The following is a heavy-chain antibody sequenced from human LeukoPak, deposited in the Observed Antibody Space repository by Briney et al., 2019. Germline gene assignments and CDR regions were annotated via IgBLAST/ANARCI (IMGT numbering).Heavy chain of an antibody. V-gene: IGHV4-34*01. CDR1: GGSFSGYY. Sequence: SETLSLTCAVYGGSFSGYYWSWIRQPPGKGLEWIGEINHSGSTNYNLSLKSRVTISVDTSKNQFSLKLSSVTAADTAVYYCARGAVAGTFLDYWGQGTLVTVSS. CDR3: ARGAVAGTFLDY. CDR2: INHSGST. J-gene: IGHJ4*02. D-gene: IGHD6-19*01.